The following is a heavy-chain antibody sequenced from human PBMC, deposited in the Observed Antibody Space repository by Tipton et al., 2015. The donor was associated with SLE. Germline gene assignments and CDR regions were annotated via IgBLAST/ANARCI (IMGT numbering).Heavy chain of an antibody. Sequence: TLSLTCTVSGGSIRSYYWSWIRQPPGKGLEWIGYIYYSGSTNYNPSLKSRVTISVDTSKNQFSLKLSSVTAADTAVYYCARHAGGYDFEDYFDYWGQGTLVTVSS. J-gene: IGHJ4*02. CDR3: ARHAGGYDFEDYFDY. CDR1: GGSIRSYY. CDR2: IYYSGST. D-gene: IGHD5-12*01. V-gene: IGHV4-59*08.